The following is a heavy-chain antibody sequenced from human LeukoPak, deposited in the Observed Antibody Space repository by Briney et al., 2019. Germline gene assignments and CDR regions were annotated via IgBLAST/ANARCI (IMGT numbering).Heavy chain of an antibody. D-gene: IGHD3-22*01. V-gene: IGHV3-33*06. J-gene: IGHJ4*02. CDR2: IWYDGSNK. Sequence: GGSLRLSCAASGFTFSSYGMHWVRQAPGKGLEWVAVIWYDGSNKYYADSVKGRFTISRDNSKNTLYLQMNSLRAEDTAVYYCAKDQGFYDSSGYCDYWGQGTLVTVSS. CDR3: AKDQGFYDSSGYCDY. CDR1: GFTFSSYG.